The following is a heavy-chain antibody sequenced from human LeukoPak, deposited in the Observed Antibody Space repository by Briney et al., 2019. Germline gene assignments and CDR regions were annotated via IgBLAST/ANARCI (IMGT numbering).Heavy chain of an antibody. D-gene: IGHD5-24*01. V-gene: IGHV3-53*01. CDR1: GFNISYNY. CDR2: IYAGGWT. J-gene: IGHJ4*02. Sequence: PGGSLRLSCVASGFNISYNYMVWVRQAPGKGLEWVSVIYAGGWTKCGDSVSDRCTISRDISRNTMYLQMESLRVEDTAVYYCARGKDGYFDYWGLGTLVTVSS. CDR3: ARGKDGYFDY.